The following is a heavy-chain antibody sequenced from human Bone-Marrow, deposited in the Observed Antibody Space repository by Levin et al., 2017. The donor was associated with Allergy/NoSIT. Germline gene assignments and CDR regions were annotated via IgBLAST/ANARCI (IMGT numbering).Heavy chain of an antibody. CDR3: VRDDSTFGGNNWFDP. CDR1: GGSFTTFF. V-gene: IGHV4-4*07. CDR2: IATSGST. D-gene: IGHD3-3*01. Sequence: SETLSLTCTVSGGSFTTFFWSWIRQPAGEGLEWIGRIATSGSTNYNPSLKSRVTLSVDTSKNQFSLHLNSLTAADTAVYFCVRDDSTFGGNNWFDPWGQGTLVIVSS. J-gene: IGHJ5*02.